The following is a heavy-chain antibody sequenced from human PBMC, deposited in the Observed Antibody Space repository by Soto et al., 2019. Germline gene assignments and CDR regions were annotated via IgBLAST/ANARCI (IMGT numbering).Heavy chain of an antibody. CDR2: INGDGSEE. CDR1: GFTFSTSW. Sequence: EVQLVESGGVLVQPGGSLRVSCAASGFTFSTSWMNWVRQAPGKGLEWVANINGDGSEEYYVDSVRGRFTISRDNVKNSLFLEMDSLGAAETAVYYCAAGVPPDYWGQGALVTVS. V-gene: IGHV3-7*01. D-gene: IGHD3-10*01. J-gene: IGHJ4*02. CDR3: AAGVPPDY.